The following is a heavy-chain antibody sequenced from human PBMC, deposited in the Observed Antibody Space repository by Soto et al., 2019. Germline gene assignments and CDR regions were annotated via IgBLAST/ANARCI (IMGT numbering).Heavy chain of an antibody. CDR3: AKDRLTIFGVADDAFDI. Sequence: GGSLRLSCAASGFTFSSYAMSWVRQAPGKGLEWVSAISGSGGSTYYADSVKGRLTISRDNSKNTLYLQMNSLRAEDTAVYYCAKDRLTIFGVADDAFDIWGQGTMVTVSS. J-gene: IGHJ3*02. V-gene: IGHV3-23*01. CDR2: ISGSGGST. D-gene: IGHD3-3*01. CDR1: GFTFSSYA.